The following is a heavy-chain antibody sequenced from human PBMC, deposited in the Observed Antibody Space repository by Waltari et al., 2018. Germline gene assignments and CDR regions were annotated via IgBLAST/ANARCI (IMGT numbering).Heavy chain of an antibody. CDR2: ISTTGDT. V-gene: IGHV3-13*01. J-gene: IGHJ6*02. CDR3: ATISSVAIH. D-gene: IGHD6-6*01. CDR1: GFTFSNHD. Sequence: EVRLLESGGGLVQPGGSLRLSCPVSGFTFSNHDMHWVRQATGKGLEWVSAISTTGDTYYAASVRGRFTISREDAQNSFFLQMNSLRAGDTAVYYCATISSVAIHWGQGTTVTVSS.